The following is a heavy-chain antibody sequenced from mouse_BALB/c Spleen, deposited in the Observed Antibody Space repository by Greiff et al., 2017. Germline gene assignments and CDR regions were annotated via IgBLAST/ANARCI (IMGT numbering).Heavy chain of an antibody. V-gene: IGHV3-6*02. J-gene: IGHJ4*01. CDR3: ARDRISYAMDY. CDR2: ISYDGSN. CDR1: GYSITSGYY. Sequence: ESGPGLVKPSQSLSLTCSVTGYSITSGYYWNWIRQFPGNKLEWMGYISYDGSNNYNPSLKNRISITRDTSKNQFFLKLNSVTTEDTATYYCARDRISYAMDYWGQGTSVTVSS.